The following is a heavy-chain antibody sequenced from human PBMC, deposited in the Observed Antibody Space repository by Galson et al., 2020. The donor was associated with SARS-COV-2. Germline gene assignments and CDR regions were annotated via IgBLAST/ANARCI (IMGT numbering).Heavy chain of an antibody. Sequence: GGSLRLSCAASGFTFDDYAMHWVRQAPGKGLEWVSGISWNSGSIGYADSVKGRFTISRDNAKNSLYLQMNSLRAEDMALYYCAKAPRAGLGDAFDIWGQGTMVTVSS. J-gene: IGHJ3*02. V-gene: IGHV3-9*03. CDR3: AKAPRAGLGDAFDI. CDR2: ISWNSGSI. CDR1: GFTFDDYA. D-gene: IGHD3-9*01.